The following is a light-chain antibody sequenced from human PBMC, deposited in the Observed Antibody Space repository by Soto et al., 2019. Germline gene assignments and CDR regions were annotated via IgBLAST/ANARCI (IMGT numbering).Light chain of an antibody. Sequence: QSALTQPASVSGSPGQSITISCTGTSSDVGGYNYVSWYQQHPGKAPKLMIYDVSNRPSGVSNRFSGSKSGNTASLTISGRQAEDEADYYCSSYTSSSTQVLGTGTKVTVL. CDR2: DVS. CDR3: SSYTSSSTQV. J-gene: IGLJ1*01. CDR1: SSDVGGYNY. V-gene: IGLV2-14*01.